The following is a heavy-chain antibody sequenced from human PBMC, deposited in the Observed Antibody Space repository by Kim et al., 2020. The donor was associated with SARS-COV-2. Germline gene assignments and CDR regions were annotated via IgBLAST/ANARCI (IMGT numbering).Heavy chain of an antibody. CDR2: IYAGGSIM. Sequence: GGSLRLSCAASGLSFRDYAMTWVRQTPGNGLEWVSTIYAGGSIMYYADSVKGRFTISRENAENTLFLQMNSLRAEDTAIYYCAKMTSQRVIDYWGQGTLVT. CDR3: AKMTSQRVIDY. D-gene: IGHD2-21*02. J-gene: IGHJ4*02. V-gene: IGHV3-23*03. CDR1: GLSFRDYA.